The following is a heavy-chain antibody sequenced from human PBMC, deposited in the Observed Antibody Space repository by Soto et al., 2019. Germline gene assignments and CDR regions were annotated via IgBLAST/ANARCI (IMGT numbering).Heavy chain of an antibody. V-gene: IGHV3-23*01. CDR3: AKAIVTGDREEAFDI. CDR2: ISGSGGST. J-gene: IGHJ3*02. Sequence: GESLKISCAASGFTFSSYAMSWVRQAPGKGLEWVSAISGSGGSTYYADSVKGRFTISRDNSKNTLYLQMNSLRAEDTAVYYCAKAIVTGDREEAFDIWGQGTMVTVSS. CDR1: GFTFSSYA. D-gene: IGHD7-27*01.